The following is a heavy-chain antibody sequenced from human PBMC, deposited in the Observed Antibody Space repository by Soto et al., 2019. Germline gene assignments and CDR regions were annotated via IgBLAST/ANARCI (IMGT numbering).Heavy chain of an antibody. V-gene: IGHV4-34*01. Sequence: QVQLQQWGAGLLKPSETQSLTCAVYGGSFSGYYWSWIRQPPGKGLEWIGEINHSGSTNYNPSLKSRVTISVDTSKNQFSLKLSSVTAADTAVYYCARAGMVYATTINWFDPWGQGTLVTVSS. CDR1: GGSFSGYY. CDR3: ARAGMVYATTINWFDP. CDR2: INHSGST. D-gene: IGHD2-8*01. J-gene: IGHJ5*02.